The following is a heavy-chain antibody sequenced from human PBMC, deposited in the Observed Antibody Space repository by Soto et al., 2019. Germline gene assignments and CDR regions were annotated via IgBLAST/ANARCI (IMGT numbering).Heavy chain of an antibody. CDR3: ARAYQKVVVVPAAMPYFDY. CDR2: INPSGGST. CDR1: GYTFTSDY. V-gene: IGHV1-46*03. D-gene: IGHD2-2*01. J-gene: IGHJ4*02. Sequence: ASVKGSCKASGYTFTSDYMDWVRQAPGQGLEWMGIINPSGGSTSYAQKFQGRVTMTRDTSTSTVYMELSSLRSEDTAVYYCARAYQKVVVVPAAMPYFDYWGQGTLVTVSS.